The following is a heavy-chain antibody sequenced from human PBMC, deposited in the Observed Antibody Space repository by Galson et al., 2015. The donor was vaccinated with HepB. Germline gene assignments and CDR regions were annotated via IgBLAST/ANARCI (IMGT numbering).Heavy chain of an antibody. CDR2: ISYDGTNK. V-gene: IGHV3-30*04. D-gene: IGHD3-22*01. J-gene: IGHJ4*02. Sequence: SLRLSCAASGFTFSSYAMHWVRQAPGEGLEWVAAISYDGTNKYYADSVKGRFTISRDNSKNTLSLQMNSLRAEDTAVYYCARDRNYYDSSGEFDYWGREPWSPSPQ. CDR3: ARDRNYYDSSGEFDY. CDR1: GFTFSSYA.